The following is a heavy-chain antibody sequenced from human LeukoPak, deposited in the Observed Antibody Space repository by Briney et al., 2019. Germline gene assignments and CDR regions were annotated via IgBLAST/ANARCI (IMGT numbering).Heavy chain of an antibody. D-gene: IGHD3-22*01. CDR1: GGSISSYY. CDR3: ARDRYYYDSSGYYYMDV. CDR2: IYYSGST. V-gene: IGHV4-59*01. J-gene: IGHJ6*03. Sequence: PSETLSLTCTVSGGSISSYYWSWIRQPPGKGLEWIGYIYYSGSTNHNPSLKSRVTISVDTSKNQFSLKLSSVTAADTAVYYCARDRYYYDSSGYYYMDVWGKGTTVTVSS.